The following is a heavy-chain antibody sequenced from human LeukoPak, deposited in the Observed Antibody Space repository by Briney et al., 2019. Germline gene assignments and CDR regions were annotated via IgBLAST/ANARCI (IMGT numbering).Heavy chain of an antibody. CDR3: ARGPGNSYYPYYYMDV. CDR1: GGSISSFY. V-gene: IGHV4-59*01. Sequence: PSETLSLTCTVSGGSISSFYWSWIRQPPGKGPDWVGYIYDSGSTNYNASLNYNPSLKSRVTISIDTSKNQFSLSLSSVTAADTAVYCCARGPGNSYYPYYYMDVWGKGTTVTVSS. D-gene: IGHD5-18*01. CDR2: IYDSGST. J-gene: IGHJ6*03.